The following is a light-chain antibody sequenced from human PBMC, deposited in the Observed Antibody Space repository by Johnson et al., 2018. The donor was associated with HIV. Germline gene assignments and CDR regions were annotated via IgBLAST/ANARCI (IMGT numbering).Light chain of an antibody. Sequence: QSVLTQPPSVSAAPGQNVTISCSGGSSNIGSNYVSWYQQFPGAAPKLLIYENNKRPSGIPDRFSGSKSGTSATLGITGLQTGDEADNYCGTWDTSLSAGGVFGTGTKVTVL. J-gene: IGLJ1*01. CDR3: GTWDTSLSAGGV. CDR1: SSNIGSNY. CDR2: ENN. V-gene: IGLV1-51*02.